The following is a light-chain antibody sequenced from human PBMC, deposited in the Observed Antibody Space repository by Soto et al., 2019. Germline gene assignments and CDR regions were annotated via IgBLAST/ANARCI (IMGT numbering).Light chain of an antibody. V-gene: IGLV2-14*02. Sequence: QSALTQPASVSGSPGQSITISCTGTSSDVGSYNLVSWYQQHPGKAPKLLIYEVSKRPSGVSTRFSGSKSGNTASLTISGLQAEDEADYYCSSYTSSSTLGVFGTGTKVTVL. J-gene: IGLJ1*01. CDR3: SSYTSSSTLGV. CDR1: SSDVGSYNL. CDR2: EVS.